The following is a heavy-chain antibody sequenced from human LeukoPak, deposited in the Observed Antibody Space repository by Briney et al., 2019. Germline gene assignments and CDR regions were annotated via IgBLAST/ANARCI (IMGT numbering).Heavy chain of an antibody. CDR3: ARDHKVAGYNWFDP. V-gene: IGHV1-18*04. CDR1: GYTFTGYY. CDR2: ISAYNGNT. D-gene: IGHD6-19*01. J-gene: IGHJ5*02. Sequence: ASVKVSCKASGYTFTGYYMHWVRQAPGQGLEWMGWISAYNGNTNYAQKLQGRDTMTTDTSTSTAYMELRSLRSDDTAVYYCARDHKVAGYNWFDPWGQGTLVTVSS.